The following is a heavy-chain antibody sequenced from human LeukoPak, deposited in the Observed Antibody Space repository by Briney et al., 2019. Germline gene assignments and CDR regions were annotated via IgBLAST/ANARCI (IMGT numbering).Heavy chain of an antibody. CDR3: AKDNVVVVTAIMYY. D-gene: IGHD2-21*02. CDR2: ISYDGSNK. Sequence: GGSLRLSCAASGFTFSSYGMHWVRQAPGKGLEWVAVISYDGSNKYYADSVKGRFTIYRDNSKNTLYLQMNSLRAEDTAVYYCAKDNVVVVTAIMYYWGQGTLVTVSS. V-gene: IGHV3-30*18. J-gene: IGHJ4*02. CDR1: GFTFSSYG.